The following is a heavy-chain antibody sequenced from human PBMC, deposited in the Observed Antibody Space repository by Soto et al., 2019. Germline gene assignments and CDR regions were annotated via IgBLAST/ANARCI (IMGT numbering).Heavy chain of an antibody. D-gene: IGHD3-10*01. J-gene: IGHJ6*02. Sequence: GASVKVSCKASGGTFSSYAISWVRQAPGKGLEGMGGFDPEDGETLYAQKFQGRVTMTEDTSTDTAYMELSSLRAEDTAVYYCATVGDYGSNYYGMDVWGQGTTVTVSS. CDR2: FDPEDGET. CDR3: ATVGDYGSNYYGMDV. V-gene: IGHV1-24*01. CDR1: GGTFSSYA.